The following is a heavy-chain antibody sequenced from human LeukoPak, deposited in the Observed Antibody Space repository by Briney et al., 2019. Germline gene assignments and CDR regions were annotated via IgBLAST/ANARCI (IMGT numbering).Heavy chain of an antibody. CDR2: IKQDGSEK. Sequence: GGSLRLSCAASGFTFSDYALGWVRQAPGKGLEWVANIKQDGSEKYYVDSVKGRFTISRDNAKNSLYLQMNSLRAEDTAVYYCAREGTTVTTGGYFFYYYYYYMDVWGKGTTVTVSS. CDR1: GFTFSDYA. D-gene: IGHD4-17*01. J-gene: IGHJ6*03. V-gene: IGHV3-7*01. CDR3: AREGTTVTTGGYFFYYYYYYMDV.